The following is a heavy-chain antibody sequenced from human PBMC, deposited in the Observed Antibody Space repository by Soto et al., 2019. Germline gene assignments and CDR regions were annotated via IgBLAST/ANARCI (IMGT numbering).Heavy chain of an antibody. CDR1: GGSFSGYY. V-gene: IGHV4-34*01. D-gene: IGHD2-2*01. CDR3: ARGGGYCSSTSCYAEWSTTLAY. J-gene: IGHJ4*02. Sequence: SETLSLTCAVYGGSFSGYYWSWIRQPPGKGLEWIGEINHSGSTNYNPSLKSRVTISVDTSKNQFSLKLSSVTAADTAVYYCARGGGYCSSTSCYAEWSTTLAYWGQGTLVTVSS. CDR2: INHSGST.